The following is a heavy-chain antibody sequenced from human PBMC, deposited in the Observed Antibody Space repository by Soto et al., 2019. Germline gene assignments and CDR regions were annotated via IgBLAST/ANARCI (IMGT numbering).Heavy chain of an antibody. Sequence: ASVKVSCKASGYTFTSYDINWVRQATGQGLEWMGWMNPNSGNTGYAQKFQGRVTMTRNTSISTAYMELSSLRSEDTAVYYCARGTFRFRRPAEYFQHWGQGTLVTVSS. CDR1: GYTFTSYD. J-gene: IGHJ1*01. CDR2: MNPNSGNT. CDR3: ARGTFRFRRPAEYFQH. D-gene: IGHD1-1*01. V-gene: IGHV1-8*01.